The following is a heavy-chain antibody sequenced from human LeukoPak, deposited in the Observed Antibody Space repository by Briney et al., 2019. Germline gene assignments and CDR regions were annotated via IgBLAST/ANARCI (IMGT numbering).Heavy chain of an antibody. D-gene: IGHD3-22*01. CDR3: ATYGPYYYDSSGYYYRDDAFDI. CDR1: GFTFDDYA. CDR2: ISWNSRSI. V-gene: IGHV3-9*01. Sequence: GRSLRLSCAASGFTFDDYAMHWVRQAPGKGLEWVSGISWNSRSIYYADSVKGRFTISRDNAKNSLYLQMNSLRAEDTAVYYCATYGPYYYDSSGYYYRDDAFDIWGQGTMVTVSS. J-gene: IGHJ3*02.